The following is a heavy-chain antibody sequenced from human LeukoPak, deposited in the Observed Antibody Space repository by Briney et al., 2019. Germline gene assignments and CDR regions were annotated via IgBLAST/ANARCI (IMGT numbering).Heavy chain of an antibody. J-gene: IGHJ4*02. D-gene: IGHD3-22*01. CDR1: GGSFSGYY. Sequence: SETLSLTCAVYGGSFSGYYWGWIRQPPGKGLEWIGSIYYSGSTYYNPSLKSRVTISVDTSKNQFSLKLSSVTAADTAVYYCARATGYYDSSGYYLFDYWGQGTLVTVSS. CDR3: ARATGYYDSSGYYLFDY. CDR2: IYYSGST. V-gene: IGHV4-34*01.